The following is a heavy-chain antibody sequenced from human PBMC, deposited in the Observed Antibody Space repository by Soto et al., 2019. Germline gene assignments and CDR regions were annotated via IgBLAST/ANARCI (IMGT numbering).Heavy chain of an antibody. CDR3: AKSPRLAAAEAQFDC. Sequence: EVQLLESGGGLVQPGGSLRLSCAASGFTFSSYAISWVRQTPGKGLEWVSGISYGGSNTYYADSVTGRFTVSRDNSKNTLYLQMTSLRAEDTAVYYCAKSPRLAAAEAQFDCWGPGTLVTVSS. CDR2: ISYGGSNT. V-gene: IGHV3-23*01. J-gene: IGHJ4*02. CDR1: GFTFSSYA. D-gene: IGHD6-13*01.